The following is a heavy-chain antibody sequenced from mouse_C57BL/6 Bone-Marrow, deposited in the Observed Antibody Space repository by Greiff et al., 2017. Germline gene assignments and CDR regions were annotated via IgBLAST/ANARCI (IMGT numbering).Heavy chain of an antibody. CDR2: IYPRDGST. Sequence: VQLQQSGPELVKPGASVKLSCKASGYTFTSYDINWVKQRPGQGLEWIGWIYPRDGSTKYNEKFKGKATLTVDTSSSTAYMELHSLTSEDSAVYYCARPIYDGYPWYFDVWGTGTTVTVSS. J-gene: IGHJ1*03. D-gene: IGHD2-3*01. CDR3: ARPIYDGYPWYFDV. V-gene: IGHV1-85*01. CDR1: GYTFTSYD.